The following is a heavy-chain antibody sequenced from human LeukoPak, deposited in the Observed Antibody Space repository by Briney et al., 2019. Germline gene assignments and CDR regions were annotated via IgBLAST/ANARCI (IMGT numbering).Heavy chain of an antibody. CDR2: MSAAGST. CDR1: GFSVSSNA. V-gene: IGHV3-23*01. J-gene: IGHJ4*02. CDR3: AKWGTGIPFGY. Sequence: GGSLRLSCAASGFSVSSNAMSWVRQAPGKAPDWVSGMSAAGSTYYADSVKGRFTISRDNSKNTLYLQMNSLRAEDTAVYYCAKWGTGIPFGYWGQGTLVTVS. D-gene: IGHD3-16*01.